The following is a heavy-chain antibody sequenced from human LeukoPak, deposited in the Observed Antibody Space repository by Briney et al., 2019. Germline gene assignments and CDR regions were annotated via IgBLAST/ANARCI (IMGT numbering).Heavy chain of an antibody. D-gene: IGHD3-10*01. V-gene: IGHV4-59*01. CDR1: GGSISSYY. J-gene: IGHJ5*02. CDR2: IYYSGST. CDR3: ARDRSSMVRGVAMYNWFDP. Sequence: SETLSLTCTVSGGSISSYYWSWIRQPPGKGLEWIGYIYYSGSTNYNPSLKSRVTISVDTSKNQFSLKLSSVTAADTAVYYCARDRSSMVRGVAMYNWFDPWGQRTLVTVSS.